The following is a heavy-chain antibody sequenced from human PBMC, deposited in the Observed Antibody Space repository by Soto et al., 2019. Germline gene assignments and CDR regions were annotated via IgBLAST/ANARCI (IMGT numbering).Heavy chain of an antibody. Sequence: QVQLVQSGAEVKKPGASVKVSCKASGYTFSSYGINWVRQAPGQGLEWLGWVSPYDGYTNYAQILQGRVSMTTDTSTKTAYMEVRSLRSDATAVYYCARGGYYDSSGSRNYFYYGMNVWGQGTTVTVSS. J-gene: IGHJ6*02. CDR3: ARGGYYDSSGSRNYFYYGMNV. CDR1: GYTFSSYG. D-gene: IGHD3-22*01. V-gene: IGHV1-18*01. CDR2: VSPYDGYT.